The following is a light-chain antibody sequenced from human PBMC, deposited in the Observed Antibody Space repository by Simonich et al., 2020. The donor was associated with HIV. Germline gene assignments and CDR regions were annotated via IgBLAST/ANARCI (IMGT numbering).Light chain of an antibody. Sequence: DIQMTQSPSTLSASVGDRVTITCRASQSINSWLAWYQQKPGKAPKLLIYAASTLQSGVPSRFSGSGSGTEFTLTISSLQPEDFATYYCQQLNSYPRALTFGGGTKVEIK. CDR3: QQLNSYPRALT. J-gene: IGKJ4*01. CDR2: AAS. CDR1: QSINSW. V-gene: IGKV1-5*01.